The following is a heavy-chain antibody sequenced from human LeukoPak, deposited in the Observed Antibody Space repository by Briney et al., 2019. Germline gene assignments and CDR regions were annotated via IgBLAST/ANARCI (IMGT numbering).Heavy chain of an antibody. J-gene: IGHJ4*02. D-gene: IGHD2-21*02. CDR1: SDSIYSSNYY. CDR3: ARAAYCGGDWYLFDY. CDR2: IYYSGST. V-gene: IGHV4-39*01. Sequence: SETLSLTCTVSSDSIYSSNYYWGWIRQPPGKGLEWIGSIYYSGSTYYNSSLKSRVTISVDTSKNQFSLKLSSLTAADTAVYYCARAAYCGGDWYLFDYWGQGTLVTVFS.